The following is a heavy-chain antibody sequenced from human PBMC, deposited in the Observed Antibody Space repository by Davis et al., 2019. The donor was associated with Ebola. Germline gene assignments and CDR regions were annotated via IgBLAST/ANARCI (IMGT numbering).Heavy chain of an antibody. CDR3: ARTAYSSGWVDY. Sequence: SGSTLVTSTQTLTLICTYSGFSFSPTGSCVRWIRQPPGHALGWHAISDWDDDKYYSTSLKTRLTISKDTSKNQVVLTMTNMDPVDTATYYCARTAYSSGWVDYWGQGTLVTGSS. D-gene: IGHD6-19*01. V-gene: IGHV2-70*01. CDR1: GFSFSPTGSC. CDR2: SDWDDDK. J-gene: IGHJ4*02.